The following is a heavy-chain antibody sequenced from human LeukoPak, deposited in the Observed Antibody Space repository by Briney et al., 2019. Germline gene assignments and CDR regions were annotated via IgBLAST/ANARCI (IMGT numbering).Heavy chain of an antibody. V-gene: IGHV4-59*01. CDR2: IYYSGST. CDR1: GGSISSYY. Sequence: KASETLSLTCTVSGGSISSYYWSWIRQPPGKGLEWIGYIYYSGSTNYNPSLKSRVTISVDTSKNQFSLKLSSATAADTAVYYCARATNGMDVWGQGTTVTVSS. J-gene: IGHJ6*02. CDR3: ARATNGMDV. D-gene: IGHD5-12*01.